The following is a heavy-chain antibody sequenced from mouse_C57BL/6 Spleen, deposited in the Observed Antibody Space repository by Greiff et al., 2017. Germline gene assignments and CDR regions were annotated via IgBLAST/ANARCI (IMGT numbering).Heavy chain of an antibody. V-gene: IGHV1-80*01. J-gene: IGHJ4*01. D-gene: IGHD2-4*01. CDR2: IYPGDGDT. CDR3: ARDDYDYSPWAMDY. CDR1: GYAFSSYW. Sequence: VQLQQSGAELVKPGASVKISCKASGYAFSSYWMNWVKQRPGKGLEWIGQIYPGDGDTNYNGKFKGKATLTADKSSSTAYMQRSSLTSEDSAVYFCARDDYDYSPWAMDYWGQGTSVTVSS.